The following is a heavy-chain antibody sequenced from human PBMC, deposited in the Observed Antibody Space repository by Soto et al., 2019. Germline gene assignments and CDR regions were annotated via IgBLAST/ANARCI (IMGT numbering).Heavy chain of an antibody. V-gene: IGHV3-33*01. J-gene: IGHJ4*02. D-gene: IGHD5-12*01. CDR1: GFTFSSYG. CDR2: IWFDGSNK. CDR3: AREDIVTTTSGSPVAY. Sequence: GGSLRLSCVASGFTFSSYGMHWVRQAPGKGLEWVALIWFDGSNKYYAASVKGRFTISRDNSKNAVFLQMDSLRVEDTTVYYCAREDIVTTTSGSPVAYWGQGTLVTVSS.